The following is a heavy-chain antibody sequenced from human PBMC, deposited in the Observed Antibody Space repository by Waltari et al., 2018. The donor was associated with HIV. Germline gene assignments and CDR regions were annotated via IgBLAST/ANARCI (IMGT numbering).Heavy chain of an antibody. V-gene: IGHV3-21*01. CDR2: ISSTSSFI. D-gene: IGHD3-3*01. J-gene: IGHJ4*02. CDR3: ASDDFWVCPHQ. Sequence: EVQLVESGGGLVKPGGSLRLSCVASGFTFNTFSMKWVRQAPGKGREWVSSISSTSSFIYYADSLKGRFTVSRYNAKNSLYLQINNLRADDTAVYYCASDDFWVCPHQWGQGTLVTVSS. CDR1: GFTFNTFS.